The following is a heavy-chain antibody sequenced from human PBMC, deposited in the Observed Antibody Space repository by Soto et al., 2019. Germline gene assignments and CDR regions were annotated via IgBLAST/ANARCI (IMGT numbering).Heavy chain of an antibody. V-gene: IGHV2-5*02. Sequence: SGPTLVNPTQTLTLTCSFSGFSLITTRLGVGWIRQPPGEALEWLALIYWDDDKRYSPSLKTRLTITKDSPKNRVVLTMSDMDPVDTATYYCAHIVVDGLGYYFDYWGQGTLVTVSS. CDR1: GFSLITTRLG. CDR3: AHIVVDGLGYYFDY. CDR2: IYWDDDK. D-gene: IGHD6-19*01. J-gene: IGHJ4*02.